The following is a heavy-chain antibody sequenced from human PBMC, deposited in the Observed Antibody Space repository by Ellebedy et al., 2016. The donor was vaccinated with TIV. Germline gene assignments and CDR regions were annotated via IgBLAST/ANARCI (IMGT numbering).Heavy chain of an antibody. Sequence: ASVKVSCKASGYTFTGYYMHWVRQAPGQGLEWMGWINPNSDTKYAQKFQGRVTMTSDTSTNTAYMELSRLRSDDTAVYYCARSNSGWYEELDYWGQGTLVTVSS. V-gene: IGHV1-2*02. CDR1: GYTFTGYY. J-gene: IGHJ4*02. CDR2: INPNSDT. CDR3: ARSNSGWYEELDY. D-gene: IGHD6-19*01.